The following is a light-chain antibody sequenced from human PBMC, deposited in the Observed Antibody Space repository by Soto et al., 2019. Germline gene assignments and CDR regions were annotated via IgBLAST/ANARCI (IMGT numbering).Light chain of an antibody. V-gene: IGKV3-15*01. CDR3: QQYNDWPPWT. J-gene: IGKJ1*01. Sequence: EIVMTQSPATLSVSPGERATLSCRASQFVSSDLAWYQQKPGQAPRRLIYGASTRATGIPARFSGSGSGTEFTLTISSLQDEDFAVYYCQQYNDWPPWTFGQGTKVEIK. CDR1: QFVSSD. CDR2: GAS.